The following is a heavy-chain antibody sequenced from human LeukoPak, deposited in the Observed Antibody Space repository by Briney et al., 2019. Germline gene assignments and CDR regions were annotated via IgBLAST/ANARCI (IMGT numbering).Heavy chain of an antibody. V-gene: IGHV3-30*02. D-gene: IGHD5-12*01. J-gene: IGHJ4*02. CDR2: IRYDGSNK. CDR1: GFTFSSYG. CDR3: AKDLVATIRVDY. Sequence: GGSLRLSCAASGFTFSSYGMHWVRQAPGKGLEWVAFIRYDGSNKYYADSVKGRFTISRDNSKNTLYLQMNSLRAEDTAVYYCAKDLVATIRVDYWGQGTPVTVSS.